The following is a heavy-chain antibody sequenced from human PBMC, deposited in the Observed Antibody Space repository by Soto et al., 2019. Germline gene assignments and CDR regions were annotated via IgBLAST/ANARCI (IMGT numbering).Heavy chain of an antibody. CDR1: GGSISSSSYY. V-gene: IGHV4-39*01. Sequence: PSETLSLTCTVSGGSISSSSYYWGWIRQPPGKGLEWIGSIYYSGSTYYNPSLKSRVTISVDTSKNQFSLKLSSVTAADTAVYYCARTGVPGSYYYYYGMDVWGQGTTVTVSS. CDR2: IYYSGST. CDR3: ARTGVPGSYYYYYGMDV. J-gene: IGHJ6*02. D-gene: IGHD1-26*01.